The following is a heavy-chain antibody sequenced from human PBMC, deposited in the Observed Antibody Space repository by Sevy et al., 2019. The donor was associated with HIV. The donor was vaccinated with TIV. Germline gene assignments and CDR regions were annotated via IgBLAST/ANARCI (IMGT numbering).Heavy chain of an antibody. D-gene: IGHD1-26*01. J-gene: IGHJ3*02. CDR2: IGTAGDT. Sequence: GESLKISCAASGFTFSRYDMHWVRQATGKGLEWVSSIGTAGDTYYPGSVKGRFTISRENAKKSLYLQMNSLRAGETAVYYCARGTRYSGSYYLGDDAFDIWGQGTMVTVSS. CDR1: GFTFSRYD. V-gene: IGHV3-13*01. CDR3: ARGTRYSGSYYLGDDAFDI.